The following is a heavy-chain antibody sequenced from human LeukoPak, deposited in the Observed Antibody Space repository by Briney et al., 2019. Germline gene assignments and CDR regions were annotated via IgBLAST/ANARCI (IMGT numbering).Heavy chain of an antibody. J-gene: IGHJ4*01. CDR2: FDPDDGET. Sequence: GASVKVSCKVSGYTLTELSMQWVRQAPGKGLEGMGGFDPDDGETIYAQKCQGRVTMTEDTSTDTAYMELSSLRSEDTAVYYCATGQYIPGPFDYWGHGTLVTVSS. D-gene: IGHD5-18*01. V-gene: IGHV1-24*01. CDR3: ATGQYIPGPFDY. CDR1: GYTLTELS.